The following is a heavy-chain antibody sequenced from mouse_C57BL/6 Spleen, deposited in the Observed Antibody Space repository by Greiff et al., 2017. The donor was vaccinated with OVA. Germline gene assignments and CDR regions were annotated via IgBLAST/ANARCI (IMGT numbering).Heavy chain of an antibody. J-gene: IGHJ1*03. CDR3: ARLDYGRYWYVDD. Sequence: QVQLKQPGAELVKPGASVKLSCKASGYTFTSYWMQWVKQRPGQGLEWIGEIDPSDSYTNYNQKFKGKATLTVDTSSSTAYMQLSSLTSEDSAVYCCARLDYGRYWYVDDWGTGTTVTVSS. CDR1: GYTFTSYW. D-gene: IGHD2-4*01. CDR2: IDPSDSYT. V-gene: IGHV1-50*01.